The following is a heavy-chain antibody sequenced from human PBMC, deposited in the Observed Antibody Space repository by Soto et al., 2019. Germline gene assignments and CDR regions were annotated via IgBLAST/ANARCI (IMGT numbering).Heavy chain of an antibody. V-gene: IGHV3-21*01. D-gene: IGHD3-22*01. CDR1: GFTFNSYS. Sequence: GGSLRLSCAASGFTFNSYSMHWVRQAPGKGLESVSSISTSSHYIYYADSVKGRFTISRANAKKSPHLPMNSPIDEGSAVYSCVRATSWYYDSSGYDYWGQGTLVTVSS. J-gene: IGHJ4*02. CDR3: VRATSWYYDSSGYDY. CDR2: ISTSSHYI.